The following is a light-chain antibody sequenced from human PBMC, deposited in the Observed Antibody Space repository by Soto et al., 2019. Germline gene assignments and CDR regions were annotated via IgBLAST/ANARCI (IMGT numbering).Light chain of an antibody. Sequence: ERVLTQSPGTLSLSPGERATLSCRASQSIVRSYLAWYQQKPGQAPRLPIYGASSRATGIPDRFSGSGSGTDFTLTISRLEPEDFAVYYCEQYGSSPYTFGQGTK. J-gene: IGKJ2*01. CDR3: EQYGSSPYT. CDR1: QSIVRSY. CDR2: GAS. V-gene: IGKV3-20*01.